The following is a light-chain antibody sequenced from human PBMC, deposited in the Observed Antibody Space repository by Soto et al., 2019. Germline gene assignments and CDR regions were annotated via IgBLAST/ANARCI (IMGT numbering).Light chain of an antibody. Sequence: DIQMTQSPSSLSASIGDGVTITCRASQSINSYLNWYQQKPGKAPKLLFSAASNLQSGVPSRFSGSGSGTDFTLTISSLQPEDFATYYCQQSFSTLLITFGQGTRLEIK. V-gene: IGKV1-39*01. CDR3: QQSFSTLLIT. CDR1: QSINSY. J-gene: IGKJ5*01. CDR2: AAS.